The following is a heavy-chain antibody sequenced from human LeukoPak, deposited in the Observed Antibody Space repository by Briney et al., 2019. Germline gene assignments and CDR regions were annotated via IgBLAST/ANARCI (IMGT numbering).Heavy chain of an antibody. CDR3: ARASTRKPFDYYDSSGYYRN. CDR1: GFTFSSYA. J-gene: IGHJ4*02. D-gene: IGHD3-22*01. Sequence: GGSLRLSCAASGFTFSSYAMSWVRQAPGKGLEWVSAISGSGGSTYYADSVKGRFTISRDNSKNTLYLQMNSLRAEDTAVYYCARASTRKPFDYYDSSGYYRNWGQGTLVTVSS. CDR2: ISGSGGST. V-gene: IGHV3-23*01.